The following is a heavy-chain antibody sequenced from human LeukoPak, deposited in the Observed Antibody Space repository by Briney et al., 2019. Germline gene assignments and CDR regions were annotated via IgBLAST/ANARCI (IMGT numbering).Heavy chain of an antibody. J-gene: IGHJ5*02. V-gene: IGHV1-69*05. CDR3: ATRPYYDSSGYLLT. D-gene: IGHD3-22*01. CDR1: GGTFSRYT. CDR2: IIPMFGTA. Sequence: ASVKVSCKASGGTFSRYTISWVRQAPGQGLEWMGRIIPMFGTANYAQKFQGRVTITTDESTSTAYMELSSLRSEDTDVYYCATRPYYDSSGYLLTWGQGTLVTVSS.